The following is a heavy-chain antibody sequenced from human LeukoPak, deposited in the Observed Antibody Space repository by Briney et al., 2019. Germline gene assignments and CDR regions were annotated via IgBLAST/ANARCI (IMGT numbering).Heavy chain of an antibody. D-gene: IGHD6-13*01. CDR3: ARDPPYSSSWYPWYYFDY. V-gene: IGHV3-30-3*01. Sequence: GGSLRLSCAASGFTFSSYAMHWVRQAPGKGLEWVTVISYDGSNKYYADSVKGRFTMSRDNAKNTLYLQMNSLRAEDTAVYYCARDPPYSSSWYPWYYFDYWGQGTLVTVSS. J-gene: IGHJ4*02. CDR1: GFTFSSYA. CDR2: ISYDGSNK.